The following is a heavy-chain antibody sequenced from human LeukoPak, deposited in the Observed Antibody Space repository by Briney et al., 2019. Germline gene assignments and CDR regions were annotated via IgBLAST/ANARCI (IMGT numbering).Heavy chain of an antibody. CDR1: GFTFDDYA. Sequence: GGSLRLSCAASGFTFDDYAMHWVRQAPGKGLEWVSGISWNSGSIGYADSVKGRFTISRDNAKNSLYLQMNSLRAEDTALYYCAKGQGVTGLHFDYWGQGTLVTVSS. CDR2: ISWNSGSI. J-gene: IGHJ4*02. V-gene: IGHV3-9*01. D-gene: IGHD4-23*01. CDR3: AKGQGVTGLHFDY.